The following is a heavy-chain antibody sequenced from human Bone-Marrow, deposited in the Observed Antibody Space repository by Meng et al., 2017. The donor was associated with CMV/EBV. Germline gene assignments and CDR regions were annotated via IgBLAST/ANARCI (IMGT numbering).Heavy chain of an antibody. CDR1: GFTFSSYS. J-gene: IGHJ5*02. CDR3: AFGRSGLPPP. D-gene: IGHD3-10*01. Sequence: GESLKIPCAASGFTFSSYSMNWVRQAPGKGLEWVSYISSSSSTIYYADSVKGRFTISRDNAKNSLYLQMNSLRAEVTTVYYCAFGRSGLPPPWGQGTLVTFSS. CDR2: ISSSSSTI. V-gene: IGHV3-48*04.